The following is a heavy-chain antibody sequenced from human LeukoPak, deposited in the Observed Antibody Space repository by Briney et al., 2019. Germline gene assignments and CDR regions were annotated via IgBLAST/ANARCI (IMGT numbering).Heavy chain of an antibody. D-gene: IGHD3-16*02. J-gene: IGHJ4*02. V-gene: IGHV1-8*01. CDR2: MNPNSGNT. CDR1: GYTFTSYD. CDR3: ARGSWDSVWGSYRP. Sequence: ASVKVSCMASGYTFTSYDINWVRQAPGQGLEWVGWMNPNSGNTGYAQKFQGRVTMTRNTSISTAYMELSSLRSEDTAVYYCARGSWDSVWGSYRPWGQGTLVTVSS.